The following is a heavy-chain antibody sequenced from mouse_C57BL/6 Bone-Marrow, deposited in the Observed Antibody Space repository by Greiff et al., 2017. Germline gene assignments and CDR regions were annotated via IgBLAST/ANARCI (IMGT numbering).Heavy chain of an antibody. Sequence: VQLQQSDAELVKPGASVKISCKVSGYTFTDHTIHWMKQRPEQGLEWIGYIYPRDGSTKYNEKFKGKATLTADKSSSTAYMQLNSLTSEDSAVYFCARVGGSSGLYYYAMDYWGQGTSVTVSS. J-gene: IGHJ4*01. CDR2: IYPRDGST. D-gene: IGHD3-2*02. V-gene: IGHV1-78*01. CDR3: ARVGGSSGLYYYAMDY. CDR1: GYTFTDHT.